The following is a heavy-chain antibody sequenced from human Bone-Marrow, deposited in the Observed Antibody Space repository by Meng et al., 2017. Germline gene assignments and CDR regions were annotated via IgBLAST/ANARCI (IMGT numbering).Heavy chain of an antibody. V-gene: IGHV3-30-3*01. CDR2: ISYDGSNK. Sequence: QVQLVESGGVVVQPWRSLSLSCAASGFTFSTSAMHWFRQAPGKGLEWVAVISYDGSNKYHADSVKGRFTISRDNSKNTLYLQVKSLRAEDTAVYYCARSSSTRDFDYWGQGTLVTVSS. CDR3: ARSSSTRDFDY. CDR1: GFTFSTSA. D-gene: IGHD2-2*01. J-gene: IGHJ4*02.